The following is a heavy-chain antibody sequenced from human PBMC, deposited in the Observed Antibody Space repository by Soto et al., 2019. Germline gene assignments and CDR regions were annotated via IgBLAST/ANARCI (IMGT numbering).Heavy chain of an antibody. V-gene: IGHV4-34*01. Sequence: SETLSLTCAVYGGSFSGYYWSWIRQPPGKGLEWIGEINHSGSTNYNPSLKSRVTISVDTSKTLFSLKLSSVTAADTAVYYCARVPGYSSSWYFDYWGQGTLVTVSS. J-gene: IGHJ4*02. CDR2: INHSGST. CDR1: GGSFSGYY. D-gene: IGHD6-13*01. CDR3: ARVPGYSSSWYFDY.